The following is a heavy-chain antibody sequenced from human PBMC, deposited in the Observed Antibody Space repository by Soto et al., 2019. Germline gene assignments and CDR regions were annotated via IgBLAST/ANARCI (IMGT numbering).Heavy chain of an antibody. CDR1: GYTFTSYA. Sequence: GASVKVSCKASGYTFTSYAMHWVRQAPGQRLEWMGWINAGNGNTKYSQKFQGRVTITRDTSASTAYMELSSLRSEDTAVYYCARLAGTLNAFDIWGQGTMVTVSS. CDR3: ARLAGTLNAFDI. V-gene: IGHV1-3*01. D-gene: IGHD6-19*01. CDR2: INAGNGNT. J-gene: IGHJ3*02.